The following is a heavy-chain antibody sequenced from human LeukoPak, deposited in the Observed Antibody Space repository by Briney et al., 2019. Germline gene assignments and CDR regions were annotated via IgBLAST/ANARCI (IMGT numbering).Heavy chain of an antibody. J-gene: IGHJ4*02. D-gene: IGHD3-9*01. CDR1: GGSMSSFY. Sequence: SETLSLTCTVSGGSMSSFYWSWIRQPAGKGLEWIGRIDISGSTNYNPSLKTRVTISVDTSKNQFSLKLSSVTAADTAVYYCARRRRVLRYFDWSNPMSGYFDYWGQGTLVTVSS. CDR2: IDISGST. CDR3: ARRRRVLRYFDWSNPMSGYFDY. V-gene: IGHV4-4*07.